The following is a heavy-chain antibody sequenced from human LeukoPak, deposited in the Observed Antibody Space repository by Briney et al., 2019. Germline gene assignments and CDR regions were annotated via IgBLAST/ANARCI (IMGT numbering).Heavy chain of an antibody. CDR2: IYHSGST. J-gene: IGHJ5*02. V-gene: IGHV4-30-2*01. CDR3: ARSRGAGTNWFDP. CDR1: GGSISSGGYY. D-gene: IGHD6-25*01. Sequence: SQTLSLTCTVSGGSISSGGYYWSWSRQPPGKGLEWIGYIYHSGSTYYNPSLKSRVTISVDRSKNQFSLKLSSVTAADTAVYYCARSRGAGTNWFDPWGQGTLATVSS.